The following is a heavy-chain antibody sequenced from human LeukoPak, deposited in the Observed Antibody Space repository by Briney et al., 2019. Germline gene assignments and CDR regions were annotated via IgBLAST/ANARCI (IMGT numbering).Heavy chain of an antibody. CDR1: GYRLTNYC. CDR2: IYPGDSHT. Sequence: GESLKISCQTYGYRLTNYCIGWVRQVPGQGLEWKAIIYPGDSHTIYTPSFQGRVTISADKSMSAAFLQWSRPEASDTAMYYCVRHESSGFGGCYFDYGGQGTLVTVSS. CDR3: VRHESSGFGGCYFDY. V-gene: IGHV5-51*01. D-gene: IGHD5-12*01. J-gene: IGHJ4*02.